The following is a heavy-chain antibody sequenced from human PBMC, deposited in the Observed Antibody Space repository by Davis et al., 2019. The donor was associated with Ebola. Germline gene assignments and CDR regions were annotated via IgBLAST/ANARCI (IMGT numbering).Heavy chain of an antibody. D-gene: IGHD5-12*01. CDR1: GFTFSSSA. V-gene: IGHV3-23*01. Sequence: GESLKISCAASGFTFSSSAMSWGRQAPGKGLEWVSSIGGGGGSIYYADSVKGRFTISRDNSKNTLYLQMNSLRAEDTAVYYCASLAIRLLDYWGQGTQVTVSS. CDR2: IGGGGGSI. CDR3: ASLAIRLLDY. J-gene: IGHJ4*02.